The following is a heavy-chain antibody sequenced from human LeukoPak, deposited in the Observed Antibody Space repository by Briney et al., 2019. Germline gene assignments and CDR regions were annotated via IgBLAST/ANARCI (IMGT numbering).Heavy chain of an antibody. V-gene: IGHV1-2*02. CDR2: INPNSGGT. Sequence: ASAKVSCKASGYTFTGYYMHWVRQAPGQGLEWMGWINPNSGGTNYAQKFQGRVTMTRDTSISTAYMELSRLRSDDTAVYYCARIFHLDIVVVPAATPFDYWGQGTLVTVSS. CDR3: ARIFHLDIVVVPAATPFDY. D-gene: IGHD2-2*03. CDR1: GYTFTGYY. J-gene: IGHJ4*02.